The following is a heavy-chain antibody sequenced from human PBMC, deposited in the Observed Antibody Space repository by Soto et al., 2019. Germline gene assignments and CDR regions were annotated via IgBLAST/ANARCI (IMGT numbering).Heavy chain of an antibody. D-gene: IGHD3-10*01. CDR3: AHRRFHRGLDY. J-gene: IGHJ4*02. CDR1: GFSLSTSGVG. V-gene: IGHV2-5*02. CDR2: IYWDDDK. Sequence: GSGPTVVNPTQTLTLTCTFSGFSLSTSGVGVGWIRQPPGKALEWLALIYWDDDKRYSPSLKSTLTITKDTCKNQVVLTMAHMDTVDTATYYWAHRRFHRGLDYWGKGTLVTVSS.